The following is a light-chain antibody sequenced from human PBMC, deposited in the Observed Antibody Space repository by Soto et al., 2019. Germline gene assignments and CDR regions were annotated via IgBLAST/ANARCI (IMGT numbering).Light chain of an antibody. J-gene: IGKJ2*01. CDR1: QSITSY. CDR3: QQSSSPPYT. V-gene: IGKV1-39*01. CDR2: GAS. Sequence: DIQLTQSPSSLSASVGDRVTITCRASQSITSYLSWYQQKPGKAPDLLIYGASNLQSGVPSRFLGSGFGTDFTLTISSLQPEDFATYYCQQSSSPPYTFGQGTKLEIK.